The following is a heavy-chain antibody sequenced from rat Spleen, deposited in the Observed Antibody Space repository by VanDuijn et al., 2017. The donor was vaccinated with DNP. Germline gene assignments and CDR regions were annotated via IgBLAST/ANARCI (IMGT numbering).Heavy chain of an antibody. CDR3: ARQPMGMDY. D-gene: IGHD1-7*01. CDR2: ISYSGTT. Sequence: EVQLQESGPGLVESSQSLSLTCSVTGYSITRNYRWNWIRKFPGNKVEWIGHISYSGTTSYNPSLKSRISITRDTSKNQFFLQLNSVTTEDTATYYCARQPMGMDYWGQGVMVTVSS. J-gene: IGHJ2*01. CDR1: GYSITRNY. V-gene: IGHV3-1*01.